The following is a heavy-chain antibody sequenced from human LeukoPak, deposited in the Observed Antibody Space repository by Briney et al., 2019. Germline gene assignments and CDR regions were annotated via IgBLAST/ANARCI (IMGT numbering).Heavy chain of an antibody. CDR1: GLPFSSYW. J-gene: IGHJ6*04. CDR3: ARDGCSSTSCYTRGDV. CDR2: IKQDGSEK. Sequence: PGGSLRVSCAASGLPFSSYWMSWVRQAPGKGLEWVANIKQDGSEKYYINSVKGGITISGDNAENSLYLQMNSLRAEDTAVYYCARDGCSSTSCYTRGDVWGKGTTVSVSS. D-gene: IGHD2-2*01. V-gene: IGHV3-7*01.